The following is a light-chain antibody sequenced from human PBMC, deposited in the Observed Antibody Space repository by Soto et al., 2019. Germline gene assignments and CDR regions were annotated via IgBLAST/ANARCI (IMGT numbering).Light chain of an antibody. CDR2: EDN. CDR3: YSYAGGNIDWV. J-gene: IGLJ3*02. V-gene: IGLV2-23*01. CDR1: SSDIGNYNL. Sequence: QSALTQPASVSGSPGQSITISCAGTSSDIGNYNLVSWYQQHPGKVLKLLIYEDNKRPSGVSNRFSGSKSGNTASLTISGLQAEDEADYYCYSYAGGNIDWVFGGGTKLTVL.